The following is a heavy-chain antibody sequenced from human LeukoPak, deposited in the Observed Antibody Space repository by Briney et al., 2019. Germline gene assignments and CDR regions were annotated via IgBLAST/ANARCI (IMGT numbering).Heavy chain of an antibody. CDR1: GGSISSGDYY. CDR2: IYYSGST. Sequence: SETLSLTCTVSGGSISSGDYYWSWIRQPPGKGLEWIGYIYYSGSTYYNPSLKSRVTISVDTSKNQFSLKLSSVTAADMAVYYCARGTSNYDFWSGYYYYYGMDVWGQGTTVTVSS. CDR3: ARGTSNYDFWSGYYYYYGMDV. J-gene: IGHJ6*02. D-gene: IGHD3-3*01. V-gene: IGHV4-30-4*01.